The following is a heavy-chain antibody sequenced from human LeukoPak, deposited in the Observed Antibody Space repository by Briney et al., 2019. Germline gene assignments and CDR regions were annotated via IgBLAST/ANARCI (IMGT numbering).Heavy chain of an antibody. Sequence: ASVKVSCKASGYTFTDYPMTWVRQAPGQGLEWMGWINTDTGIPTYAQDFTGRFVLSLDTSVNSAYLQISSLKAEDTAVYYCAKSRYCSAGRCYSDYWGQGTLVTVSS. J-gene: IGHJ4*02. V-gene: IGHV7-4-1*02. CDR2: INTDTGIP. D-gene: IGHD6-13*01. CDR1: GYTFTDYP. CDR3: AKSRYCSAGRCYSDY.